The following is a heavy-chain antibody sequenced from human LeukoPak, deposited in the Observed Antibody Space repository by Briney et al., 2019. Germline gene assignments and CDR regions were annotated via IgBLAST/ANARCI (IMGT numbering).Heavy chain of an antibody. J-gene: IGHJ4*02. D-gene: IGHD5-18*01. CDR2: INHSGST. CDR1: GGSFSGYY. V-gene: IGHV4-34*01. Sequence: SETLSLTCAVYGGSFSGYYWSWIRQPPAKGLEWIGEINHSGSTNYNPSLKSRVTISVDTSKNQFSLKLSSVTAPDTAVYYCARGRYSYGSKFFDYWGQGTLVTVSS. CDR3: ARGRYSYGSKFFDY.